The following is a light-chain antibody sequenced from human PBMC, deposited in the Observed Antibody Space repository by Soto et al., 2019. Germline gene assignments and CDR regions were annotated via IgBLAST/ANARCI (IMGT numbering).Light chain of an antibody. V-gene: IGKV3-20*01. CDR2: GAS. CDR1: QSVSSSY. CDR3: HQYGSSSWT. Sequence: EIVLTQSPGTLSLSPGERATLSFRSSQSVSSSYLAWYQQKPGQAPRLLIYGASSRATGISDRFSGSGSGTDFTLTISRLEPEDFAVYYCHQYGSSSWTFGQGTKVDIK. J-gene: IGKJ1*01.